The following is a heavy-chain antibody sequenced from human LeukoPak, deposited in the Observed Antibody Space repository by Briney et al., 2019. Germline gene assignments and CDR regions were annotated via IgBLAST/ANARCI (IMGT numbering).Heavy chain of an antibody. CDR1: GLTFNMSA. Sequence: LPGGPLTLSCATSGLTFNMSAMHWVRLAPGKGLDWVAVISFDGGNKFYPDSVKGRFSISRDNSKNTLYLQMNSLGLDDTAVYFCARGRAGIAAAGFDYWGQGTLVTVSS. CDR2: ISFDGGNK. V-gene: IGHV3-30-3*01. J-gene: IGHJ4*02. D-gene: IGHD6-13*01. CDR3: ARGRAGIAAAGFDY.